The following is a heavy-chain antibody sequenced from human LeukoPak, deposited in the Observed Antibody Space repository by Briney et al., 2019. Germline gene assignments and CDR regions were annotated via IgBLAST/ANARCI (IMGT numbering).Heavy chain of an antibody. D-gene: IGHD5-12*01. V-gene: IGHV3-7*01. CDR3: VRDGGVSGYDLLDY. J-gene: IGHJ4*02. CDR1: GFPFHNYW. CDR2: VNQDGSEA. Sequence: GVSLRLSCAASGFPFHNYWMTWVRQAPGKGLEWVAQVNQDGSEAHYADSVKARFTISRDNAKSSVSLQMNSLRAEDTAVYYCVRDGGVSGYDLLDYWGQGTLVTVSS.